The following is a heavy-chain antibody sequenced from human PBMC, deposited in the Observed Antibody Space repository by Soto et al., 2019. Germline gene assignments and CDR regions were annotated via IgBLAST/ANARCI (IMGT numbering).Heavy chain of an antibody. Sequence: GASVKVSCKASGYTFTSYGISWVRQAPGQGLEWMGWISAYNGNTNYAQKLQGRVTMTTDTSTGTAYMELRSLRSDDTAVYYCARDRPPPRGVPAYNWFDPWGQGTLVTVSS. V-gene: IGHV1-18*01. CDR3: ARDRPPPRGVPAYNWFDP. CDR2: ISAYNGNT. J-gene: IGHJ5*02. CDR1: GYTFTSYG. D-gene: IGHD2-2*01.